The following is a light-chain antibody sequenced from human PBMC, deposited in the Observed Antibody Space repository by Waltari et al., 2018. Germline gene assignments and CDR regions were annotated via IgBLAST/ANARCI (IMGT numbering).Light chain of an antibody. Sequence: QSALTQPRSVSGSPGQSITISCTGTSSDVGGYKYVSWYQQHPGEVPKVIIFDVTKRPSGIPDRFSGSKSGNTASLTISGLQAEDEADYYCCSYAGSYTLLFGGGTKLTVL. V-gene: IGLV2-11*01. CDR2: DVT. CDR3: CSYAGSYTLL. CDR1: SSDVGGYKY. J-gene: IGLJ3*02.